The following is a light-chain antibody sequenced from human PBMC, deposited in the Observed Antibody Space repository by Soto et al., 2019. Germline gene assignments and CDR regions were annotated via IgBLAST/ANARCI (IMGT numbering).Light chain of an antibody. CDR1: MRDVGAYNL. Sequence: QSVLTQPASVSGSPGQSITISCAGTMRDVGAYNLVSWYQQHPGRAPQLIIYEVRNRPSGISFRFSGSKSGNTASLTISGLQAEDEADYYCSSYTSSTNYVFGTGTKVTVL. V-gene: IGLV2-14*01. J-gene: IGLJ1*01. CDR2: EVR. CDR3: SSYTSSTNYV.